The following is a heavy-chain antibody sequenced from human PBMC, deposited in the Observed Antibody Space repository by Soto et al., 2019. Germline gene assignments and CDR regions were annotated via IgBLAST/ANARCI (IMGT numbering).Heavy chain of an antibody. Sequence: SETLSLTCTVSGGSISSYYWSWIRQPPGKGLEWIGYIYYSGSTNYNPSLKSRVTISVDTSKNQFSLKLSSVTAADTAVYYCARVPQNYDILTGYYYYYGMDVWGQGTTVTVSS. V-gene: IGHV4-59*01. CDR3: ARVPQNYDILTGYYYYYGMDV. CDR2: IYYSGST. CDR1: GGSISSYY. D-gene: IGHD3-9*01. J-gene: IGHJ6*02.